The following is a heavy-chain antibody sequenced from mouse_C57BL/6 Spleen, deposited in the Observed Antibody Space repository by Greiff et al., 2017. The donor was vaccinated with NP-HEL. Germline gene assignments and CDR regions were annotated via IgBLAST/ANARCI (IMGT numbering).Heavy chain of an antibody. J-gene: IGHJ3*01. D-gene: IGHD2-4*01. CDR1: GFTFSSYA. CDR2: ISDGGSYT. Sequence: DVQLVESGGGLVKPGGSLKLSCAASGFTFSSYAMSWVRQTPEKRLEWVATISDGGSYTYYPDNVKGRFTISRDNAKNNLYLQMSQLTSEDTAMYYCARGGDDYDPAWFAYWGQGTLVTVSA. V-gene: IGHV5-4*01. CDR3: ARGGDDYDPAWFAY.